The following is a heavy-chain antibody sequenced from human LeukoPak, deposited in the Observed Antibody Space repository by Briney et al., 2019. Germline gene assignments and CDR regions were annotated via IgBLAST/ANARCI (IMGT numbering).Heavy chain of an antibody. D-gene: IGHD1-1*01. J-gene: IGHJ5*02. Sequence: PGGSLRLSCAASRFTFSSYSMNWVRQAPGKGLEWVSSISSSGSYIYHADSVKGRFTISRDNSKNTLYLQMNSLRAEDTAVYYCAKCNYPGNWFDPWGQGILVTVSS. V-gene: IGHV3-21*04. CDR1: RFTFSSYS. CDR2: ISSSGSYI. CDR3: AKCNYPGNWFDP.